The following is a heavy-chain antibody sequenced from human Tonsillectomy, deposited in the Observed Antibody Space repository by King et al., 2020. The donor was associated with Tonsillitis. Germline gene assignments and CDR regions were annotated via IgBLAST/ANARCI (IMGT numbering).Heavy chain of an antibody. CDR3: ATCSGGSCYSAGYYYYYGMDV. CDR1: RGTFSTYS. Sequence: VQLVQSGAEVKKPGSSVKVSCKASRGTFSTYSISWVRQAPGQGLEWMGGIIPLFGTANYAQKFQGRVTITADESTSTAYMELSSLRSEDTAVYYCATCSGGSCYSAGYYYYYGMDVWGQGTTVTVSS. CDR2: IIPLFGTA. D-gene: IGHD2-15*01. V-gene: IGHV1-69*01. J-gene: IGHJ6*02.